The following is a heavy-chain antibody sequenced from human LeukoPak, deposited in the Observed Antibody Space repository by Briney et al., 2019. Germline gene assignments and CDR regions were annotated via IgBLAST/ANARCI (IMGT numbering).Heavy chain of an antibody. CDR2: SRNKVSGYTT. V-gene: IGHV3-72*01. CDR1: GITLSDHY. Sequence: GGSLRLFCAASGITLSDHYMDWARQVPGKGLEWVGRSRNKVSGYTTEYPASVKGRFTISRDDSNNSLYLQMNSLKTEDTAVYFCARSRYGSVRYFDNWGQGTLVTVSS. J-gene: IGHJ4*02. D-gene: IGHD6-19*01. CDR3: ARSRYGSVRYFDN.